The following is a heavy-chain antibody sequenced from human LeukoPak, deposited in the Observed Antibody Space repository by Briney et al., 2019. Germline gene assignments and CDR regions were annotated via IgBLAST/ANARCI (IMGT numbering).Heavy chain of an antibody. CDR1: GYTLTELS. CDR3: ATAGIQLWLRSGDAFDI. J-gene: IGHJ3*02. D-gene: IGHD5-18*01. Sequence: ASVKVSCKVSGYTLTELSMHWVRQAPGKGLEWMGGFDPEDGETIYAQKFQGRDTMTEDTSTDTAYMELSSLRSEDTAVYYCATAGIQLWLRSGDAFDIWGQGTMVTVSS. CDR2: FDPEDGET. V-gene: IGHV1-24*01.